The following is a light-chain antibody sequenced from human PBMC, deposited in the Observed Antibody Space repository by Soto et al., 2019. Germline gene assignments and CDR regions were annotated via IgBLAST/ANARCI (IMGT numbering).Light chain of an antibody. CDR1: QSVGSY. Sequence: EIVLTQSPATLSLSPGERATLSCRASQSVGSYLAWYQQKPGQAPRLLIYDAFNRATGIPARFSGSGSGTDLTLTISSLEPEDFALYYCQQRATWPWTFGQGTKVEIK. CDR3: QQRATWPWT. CDR2: DAF. V-gene: IGKV3-11*01. J-gene: IGKJ1*01.